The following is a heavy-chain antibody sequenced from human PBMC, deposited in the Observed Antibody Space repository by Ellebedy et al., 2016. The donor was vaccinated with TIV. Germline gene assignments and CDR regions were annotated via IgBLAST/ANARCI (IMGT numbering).Heavy chain of an antibody. CDR3: ARDKTIAVDFPPWTYYGMDV. J-gene: IGHJ6*02. Sequence: GESLKISCAASGFTFSSYWMSWVRQAPGKGLEWVANIKQDGSEKYYVDSVKGRFTISRDNAKNSLYLQMTTLRAEDTAVYYCARDKTIAVDFPPWTYYGMDVWGQGTTVTVSS. D-gene: IGHD3-9*01. CDR2: IKQDGSEK. CDR1: GFTFSSYW. V-gene: IGHV3-7*03.